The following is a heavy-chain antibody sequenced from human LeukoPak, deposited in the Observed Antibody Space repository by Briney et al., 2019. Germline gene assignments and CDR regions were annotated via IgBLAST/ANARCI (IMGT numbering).Heavy chain of an antibody. CDR3: ARDRLGPTSSGYYFDY. CDR1: GFTFSSYS. D-gene: IGHD3-16*01. Sequence: GGSLRLSCAASGFTFSSYSMNWVRQAPGKGLEWVSSISSSSSSHIYYADSVKGRFTISRDNAKNSLYLQMNSLRAEDTAVYYCARDRLGPTSSGYYFDYWGQGTLVTVSS. CDR2: ISSSSSSHI. J-gene: IGHJ4*02. V-gene: IGHV3-21*01.